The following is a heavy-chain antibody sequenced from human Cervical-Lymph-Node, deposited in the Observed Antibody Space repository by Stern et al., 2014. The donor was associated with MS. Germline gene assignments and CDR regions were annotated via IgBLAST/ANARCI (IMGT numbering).Heavy chain of an antibody. V-gene: IGHV1-69*06. J-gene: IGHJ6*02. CDR3: ATEVGSLGMDV. CDR1: GGSFTSFA. CDR2: ITPIFGSA. D-gene: IGHD3-16*01. Sequence: EQLVESGAEVKKPGSSGKVSCKASGGSFTSFAISWVRQAPGQGLEWMGGITPIFGSADYAQKFQGRVTITADKSTSTVYMELSSLRSEDTAVYYCATEVGSLGMDVWGQGTTVTVSS.